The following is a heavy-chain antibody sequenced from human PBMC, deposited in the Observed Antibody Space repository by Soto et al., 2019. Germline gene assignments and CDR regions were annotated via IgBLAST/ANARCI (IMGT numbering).Heavy chain of an antibody. V-gene: IGHV6-1*01. D-gene: IGHD6-13*01. CDR2: TYYRSKWYN. Sequence: SQTLSLTCAISGDSVSSNSAAWNWIRQSPSRGLEWLGRTYYRSKWYNDYAVSVKSRITINPDTSKNQFSLQLNSVTPEDTAVYYCARDQLYNSSHNPGGYGMDVWGQGTTVTVSS. CDR3: ARDQLYNSSHNPGGYGMDV. CDR1: GDSVSSNSAA. J-gene: IGHJ6*02.